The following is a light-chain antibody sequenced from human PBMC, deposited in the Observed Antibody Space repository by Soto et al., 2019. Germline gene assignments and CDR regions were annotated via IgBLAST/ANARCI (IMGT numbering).Light chain of an antibody. CDR1: QSVSRY. V-gene: IGKV3-11*01. CDR2: DAS. CDR3: QQRSDWLST. Sequence: EIVLTQSPATLSLSPGERATLSCRASQSVSRYLAWYQQTPGQAPRLLIYDASNRATGIPARFSGSVSGTDFTLHISSLEPEDVAVYYCQQRSDWLSTFGGGTKVQIK. J-gene: IGKJ4*01.